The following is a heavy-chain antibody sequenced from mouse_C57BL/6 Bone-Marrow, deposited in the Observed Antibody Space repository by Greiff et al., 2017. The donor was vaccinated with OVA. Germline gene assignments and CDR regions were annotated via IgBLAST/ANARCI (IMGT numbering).Heavy chain of an antibody. CDR1: GYTFTSYW. D-gene: IGHD1-1*01. CDR3: AREGDYYGK. V-gene: IGHV1-50*01. CDR2: IDPSDSYT. Sequence: VKLQQPGAELVKPGASVKLSCKASGYTFTSYWMQWVKQRPGQGLEWIGEIDPSDSYTNYNQKFKGKATLTVDTSSSTAYMQLSSLTSEDSAVYYCAREGDYYGKWGQGTTLTVSS. J-gene: IGHJ2*01.